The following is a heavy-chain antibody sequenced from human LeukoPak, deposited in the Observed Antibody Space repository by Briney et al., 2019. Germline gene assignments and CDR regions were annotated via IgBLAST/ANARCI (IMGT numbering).Heavy chain of an antibody. CDR1: GFTFSNYA. CDR2: ISDGGTHE. V-gene: IGHV3-30*18. Sequence: GRSLRLSCEASGFTFSNYAMHWVRQAPGKGLEWVALISDGGTHEYCPDSVKGRFTISRDNSRNTLYLQMNSLRPEDTAVYYCAKDGSFGSGWYPLPSDYWGQGTLVTVSS. J-gene: IGHJ4*02. CDR3: AKDGSFGSGWYPLPSDY. D-gene: IGHD6-13*01.